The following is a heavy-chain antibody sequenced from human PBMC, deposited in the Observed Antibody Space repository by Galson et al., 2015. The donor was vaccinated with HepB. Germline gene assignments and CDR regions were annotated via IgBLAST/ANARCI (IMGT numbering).Heavy chain of an antibody. Sequence: ALRLPCVPSGFTFRNDWMRWVGQAPGEGLEWVGRIKSQTAGGTSDYAATVKVRFTISRYDSKYTLYLQMNSLKTEDTAVYYCTSEGFTYVLVSWGQGTLVPVSS. CDR1: GFTFRNDW. D-gene: IGHD3-3*02. V-gene: IGHV3-15*01. CDR2: IKSQTAGGTS. CDR3: TSEGFTYVLVS. J-gene: IGHJ4*02.